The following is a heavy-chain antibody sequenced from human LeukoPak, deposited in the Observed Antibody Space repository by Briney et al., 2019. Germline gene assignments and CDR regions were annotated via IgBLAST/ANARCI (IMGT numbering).Heavy chain of an antibody. J-gene: IGHJ5*02. CDR1: GYTFTGYY. CDR3: AREGLVSRNWFDP. V-gene: IGHV1-2*02. CDR2: INPNSGGT. Sequence: ASVKVSCKASGYTFTGYYMHWVRQAPGQGLEWMGWINPNSGGTNYAQKFQGRVTMTRDTSISTAYMELSRLRSDDTAVYYCAREGLVSRNWFDPWGQGTLVTVSS. D-gene: IGHD2-21*01.